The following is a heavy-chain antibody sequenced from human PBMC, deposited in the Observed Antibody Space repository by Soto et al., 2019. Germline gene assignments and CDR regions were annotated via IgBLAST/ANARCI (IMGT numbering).Heavy chain of an antibody. J-gene: IGHJ4*02. CDR2: LSDSGADT. Sequence: PGGSLRLSCAASGFTFSSYGMSWVRQPPGKGLEWVSVLSDSGADTYYADSVKGRFTISRDNSKNTLYLQMNSLRAEDTAVYYCAKDSATFGRFDYWGQGTLVTAPQ. D-gene: IGHD3-3*01. CDR1: GFTFSSYG. CDR3: AKDSATFGRFDY. V-gene: IGHV3-23*01.